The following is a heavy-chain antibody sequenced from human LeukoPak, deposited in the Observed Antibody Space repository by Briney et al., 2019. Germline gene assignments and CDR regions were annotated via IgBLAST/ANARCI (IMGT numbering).Heavy chain of an antibody. D-gene: IGHD3-9*01. CDR1: GGSFSGYY. Sequence: PSETLSLTCAVYGGSFSGYYWSWIRQPPGKGLEWIGEINHSGSTNYNPSLKSRVTISVDTSKNQFSLKLSSVTAADTAVYYCARAHSDWLLSKNWFDPWGQGTLVTVSS. V-gene: IGHV4-34*01. J-gene: IGHJ5*02. CDR3: ARAHSDWLLSKNWFDP. CDR2: INHSGST.